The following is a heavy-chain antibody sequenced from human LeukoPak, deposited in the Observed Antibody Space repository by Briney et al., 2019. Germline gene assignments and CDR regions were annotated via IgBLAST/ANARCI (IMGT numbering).Heavy chain of an antibody. J-gene: IGHJ4*02. CDR1: GGSFSGYY. CDR3: ARLGGSYPPFDY. D-gene: IGHD1-26*01. V-gene: IGHV4-34*01. CDR2: IYHSGST. Sequence: PSETLSLTCAVYGGSFSGYYWSWIRQPPGKGPEWIGEIYHSGSTNYNPSLKSRVTISVDTSKNQFSLKLSSVTAADTAVYYCARLGGSYPPFDYWGQGTLVTVSS.